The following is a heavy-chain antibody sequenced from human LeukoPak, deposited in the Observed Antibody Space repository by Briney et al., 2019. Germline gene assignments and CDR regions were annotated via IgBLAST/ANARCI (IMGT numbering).Heavy chain of an antibody. D-gene: IGHD3-3*01. CDR3: ASGYDFWSGYYPNNY. V-gene: IGHV3-21*01. Sequence: GGSLRLSCAASGFTFSSYSMNWVHQAPGKGLEWVSSISSSSSYTYYADSVKGRFTISRDNAKNSLYLQMNSLRAEDTAVYYCASGYDFWSGYYPNNYWGQGTLVTVSS. J-gene: IGHJ4*02. CDR2: ISSSSSYT. CDR1: GFTFSSYS.